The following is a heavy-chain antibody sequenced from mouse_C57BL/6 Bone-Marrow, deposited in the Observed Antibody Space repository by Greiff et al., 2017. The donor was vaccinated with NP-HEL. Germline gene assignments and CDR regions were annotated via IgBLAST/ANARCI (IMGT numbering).Heavy chain of an antibody. CDR1: GYTFTSYW. CDR2: IHPNSGST. CDR3: ARRTGTPFDY. J-gene: IGHJ2*01. Sequence: QVQLQQPGAELVKPGASVKLSCKASGYTFTSYWMHWVKQRPGQGLEWIGMIHPNSGSTNYNEKFKSKATLTVDKSSSTAYMQRSSLTSEDSAVYYCARRTGTPFDYWGQGTTLTVSS. V-gene: IGHV1-64*01. D-gene: IGHD4-1*01.